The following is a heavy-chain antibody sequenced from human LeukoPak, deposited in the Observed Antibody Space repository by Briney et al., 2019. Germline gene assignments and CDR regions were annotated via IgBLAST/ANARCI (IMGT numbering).Heavy chain of an antibody. CDR3: ARGGDWVATTDFDY. D-gene: IGHD5-12*01. Sequence: GGSLRLSCAASGFTFSSYWMSWVRQAPGKGLEWVANIKQDGSEKYYVDSVKGRFTISRDNAKNSLYLQMNSLRAEDTAVYYCARGGDWVATTDFDYWGQGTLVTVSS. V-gene: IGHV3-7*01. CDR1: GFTFSSYW. CDR2: IKQDGSEK. J-gene: IGHJ4*02.